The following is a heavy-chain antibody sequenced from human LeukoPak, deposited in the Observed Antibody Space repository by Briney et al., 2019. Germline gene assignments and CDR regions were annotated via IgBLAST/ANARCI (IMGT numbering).Heavy chain of an antibody. CDR1: GFTFSNYA. D-gene: IGHD3-10*01. J-gene: IGHJ4*02. Sequence: GRSLRLSCAASGFTFSNYAMHWVRQAPGKGLEWVAFISYHGSDDYHADSVKGRFTISRDNSRNTLYLQMSSLRAEDTAVYYCVKDRLGGYFDFWGQGTLVTVSS. CDR2: ISYHGSDD. V-gene: IGHV3-30-3*01. CDR3: VKDRLGGYFDF.